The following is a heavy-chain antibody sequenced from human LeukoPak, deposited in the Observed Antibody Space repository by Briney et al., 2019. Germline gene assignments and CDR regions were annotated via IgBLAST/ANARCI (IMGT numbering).Heavy chain of an antibody. CDR1: GGSISSGSYY. Sequence: SQTLSLTCTVSGGSISSGSYYWSWIRQPAGKGLEWIGRIYTSGSTNYNPSLKSRVTISVDTSKNQFSLKLSSVTAADTAVYYCARGEYSSSSGGYNWFDPWGQGTLVTVSS. J-gene: IGHJ5*02. CDR2: IYTSGST. D-gene: IGHD6-6*01. CDR3: ARGEYSSSSGGYNWFDP. V-gene: IGHV4-61*02.